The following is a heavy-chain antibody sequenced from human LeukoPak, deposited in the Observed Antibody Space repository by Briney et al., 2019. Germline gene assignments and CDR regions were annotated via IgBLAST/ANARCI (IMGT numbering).Heavy chain of an antibody. CDR3: ARSGYCSSTSCYEDNWFDP. J-gene: IGHJ5*02. V-gene: IGHV3-53*01. Sequence: GGSLRLSCVASGFSASSNYMSWVRQAPGKGLEWVSVIYSGNKTFYADSVKGRFTISRDNAKNSLYLQMNSLRAEDTAVYYCARSGYCSSTSCYEDNWFDPWGQGTLVTVSS. CDR2: IYSGNKT. D-gene: IGHD2-2*01. CDR1: GFSASSNY.